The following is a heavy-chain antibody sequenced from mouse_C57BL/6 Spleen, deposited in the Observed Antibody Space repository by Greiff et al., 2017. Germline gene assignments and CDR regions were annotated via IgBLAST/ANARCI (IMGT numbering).Heavy chain of an antibody. Sequence: EVKLVESGGGLVKPGGSLKLSCAASGFTFSSYAMPWVRQTPEKRLEWVATISDGGSYTYYPDNVKGRFTISRDNAKNNLYLQMSHLKSEDTAMYYCARAHYYGSPWFAYWGQGTLVTVSA. CDR3: ARAHYYGSPWFAY. CDR2: ISDGGSYT. CDR1: GFTFSSYA. V-gene: IGHV5-4*03. J-gene: IGHJ3*01. D-gene: IGHD1-1*01.